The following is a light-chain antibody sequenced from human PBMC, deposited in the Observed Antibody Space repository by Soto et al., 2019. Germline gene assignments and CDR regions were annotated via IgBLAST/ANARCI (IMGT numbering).Light chain of an antibody. J-gene: IGKJ2*01. CDR2: GAS. CDR3: QQYNNWPPNT. CDR1: QSVSSN. V-gene: IGKV3-15*01. Sequence: EIVMTQSPTTLSVSPCERATLSFSASQSVSSNVAWYQQKPGQAPRLLIYGASTRATGIPNRFSGSGSGTEFTLSISSLQSEDFAVYYCQQYNNWPPNTFGQGTKVDIK.